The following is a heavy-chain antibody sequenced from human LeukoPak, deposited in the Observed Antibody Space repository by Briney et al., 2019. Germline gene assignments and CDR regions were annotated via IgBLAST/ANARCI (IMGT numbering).Heavy chain of an antibody. CDR3: AGEASSSGPDY. V-gene: IGHV3-7*01. Sequence: GGSLRLSCAASGFTFGSPWMHWVRQAPGKGLEWVANIKQDGSEKYYVDSVKGRFTISRDNSKNSLYLQMNSLRAEDTAVYYCAGEASSSGPDYWGQGTLVTVSS. D-gene: IGHD6-19*01. CDR2: IKQDGSEK. J-gene: IGHJ4*02. CDR1: GFTFGSPW.